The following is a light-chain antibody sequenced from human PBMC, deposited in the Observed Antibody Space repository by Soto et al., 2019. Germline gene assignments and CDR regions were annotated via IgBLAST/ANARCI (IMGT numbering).Light chain of an antibody. CDR3: QSYDSSLSGFV. CDR1: SSNIGAGYD. CDR2: GYY. Sequence: QSVLTQPPSVSGAPGQRVTSSCTGSSSNIGAGYDVHWYQHLPGTAPKLLIFGYYNRPSGVPDRFSGSRSGTSASLAITGLQAEDEADYYCQSYDSSLSGFVFGTGTKVTVL. V-gene: IGLV1-40*01. J-gene: IGLJ1*01.